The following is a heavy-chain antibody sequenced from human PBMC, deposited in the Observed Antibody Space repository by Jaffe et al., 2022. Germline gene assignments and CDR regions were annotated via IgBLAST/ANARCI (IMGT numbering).Heavy chain of an antibody. J-gene: IGHJ4*02. Sequence: QITLKESGPTLVKPTQTLTLTCTFSGFSLSTSGVGVGWIRQPPGKALEWLALIYWNDDKRYSPSLKSRLTITKDTSKNQVVLTMTNMDPVDTATYYCAHRRIRTIFGVAPFDYWGQGTLVTVSS. CDR3: AHRRIRTIFGVAPFDY. CDR2: IYWNDDK. CDR1: GFSLSTSGVG. D-gene: IGHD3-3*01. V-gene: IGHV2-5*01.